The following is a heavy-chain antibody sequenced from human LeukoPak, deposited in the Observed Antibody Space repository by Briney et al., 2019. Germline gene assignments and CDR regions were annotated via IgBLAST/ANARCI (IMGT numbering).Heavy chain of an antibody. CDR3: ARDPDDYGDYSYFDY. J-gene: IGHJ4*02. V-gene: IGHV3-33*01. D-gene: IGHD4-17*01. CDR2: IWYDGSNK. CDR1: GFTFSSYG. Sequence: PGRSLRLSCAASGFTFSSYGMHWVRQAPGKGLEWVAVIWYDGSNKYYADSVKGRFTISRDNSKNTLFLQMNSLRAEDTAVYYCARDPDDYGDYSYFDYWGQGTLVTVPS.